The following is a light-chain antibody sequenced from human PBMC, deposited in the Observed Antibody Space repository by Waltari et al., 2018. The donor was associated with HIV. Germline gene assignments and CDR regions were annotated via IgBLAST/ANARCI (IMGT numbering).Light chain of an antibody. CDR3: MQALESPLT. CDR1: PSLLKSTGYIY. CDR2: LGS. J-gene: IGKJ4*01. Sequence: DIVMTQSPLYLSVTPGEPASISFRSRPSLLKSTGYIYLDWFLQKPGQSPQLLVYLGSTRASGCPDRFSGSGSATYFTLKISRVESEDVGIYYCMQALESPLTFGGGTRVEIK. V-gene: IGKV2-28*01.